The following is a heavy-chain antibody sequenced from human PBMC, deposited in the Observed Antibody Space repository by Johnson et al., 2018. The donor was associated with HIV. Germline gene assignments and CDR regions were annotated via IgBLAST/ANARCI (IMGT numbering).Heavy chain of an antibody. Sequence: VQLVESGGGLVQPGGSLRLSCAVSGFTFDNFWMAWVRQAPGKGLEWVANINQDGSETYYVGSVKGLFTISRDNAKNSLFLQMDSLRAEDTAVYFCARPPAYLYKAAFSIWSQGTMVTVSS. CDR3: ARPPAYLYKAAFSI. D-gene: IGHD3-16*02. CDR2: INQDGSET. J-gene: IGHJ3*02. CDR1: GFTFDNFW. V-gene: IGHV3-7*05.